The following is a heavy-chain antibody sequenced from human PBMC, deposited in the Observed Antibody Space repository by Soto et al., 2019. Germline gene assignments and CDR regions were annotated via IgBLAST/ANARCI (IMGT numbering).Heavy chain of an antibody. CDR2: IKSKTDGGTT. D-gene: IGHD2-2*01. CDR1: GFTFSNAW. V-gene: IGHV3-15*01. Sequence: EVQLVESGGGLVQPGGSLRLSCAASGFTFSNAWMSWVRQAPGKGLEWVGRIKSKTDGGTTDYAAPVKGRFTISRDDSKNTLYLQMNSLKTEDTAVYYCTTEDIVVVPAAPRPYYYYYMDVWGKGTTVTVSS. CDR3: TTEDIVVVPAAPRPYYYYYMDV. J-gene: IGHJ6*03.